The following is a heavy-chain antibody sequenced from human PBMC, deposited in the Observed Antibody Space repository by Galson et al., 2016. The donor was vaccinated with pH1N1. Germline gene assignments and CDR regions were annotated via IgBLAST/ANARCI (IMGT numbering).Heavy chain of an antibody. D-gene: IGHD7-27*01. Sequence: SLRLSCAASGFTFSRYWMHWVRQAPGKGLVWVSRINRDGGSAIYADSVKGRLTISRDNAKNTLYLQMNSLRAEDTAVYDCATGEGYYFDYWGQGTLVTVSS. CDR1: GFTFSRYW. J-gene: IGHJ4*02. CDR2: INRDGGSA. CDR3: ATGEGYYFDY. V-gene: IGHV3-74*01.